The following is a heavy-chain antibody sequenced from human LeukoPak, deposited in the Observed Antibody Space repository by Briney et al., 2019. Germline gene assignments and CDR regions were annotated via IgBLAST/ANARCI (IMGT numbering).Heavy chain of an antibody. D-gene: IGHD2-8*02. CDR2: VSSDGSNK. CDR3: AKPYDTTGLFYAFDA. V-gene: IGHV3-30-3*01. J-gene: IGHJ3*01. Sequence: PGRSLRLSCAASGFSFTNYALHWVRQAPGKGLEWVAVVSSDGSNKYYADSVKGRFTISRDNSKNTLYLQLNSLRAEDTAVYYCAKPYDTTGLFYAFDAWGRGTVVTVSS. CDR1: GFSFTNYA.